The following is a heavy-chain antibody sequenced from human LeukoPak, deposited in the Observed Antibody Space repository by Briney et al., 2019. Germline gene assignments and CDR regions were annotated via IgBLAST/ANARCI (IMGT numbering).Heavy chain of an antibody. Sequence: PGGSLRLSCAASGFTSSSYDMHWVRQATGKGLEWVSGIGIAGDTHYPNSVRGRFTIFRENARNSLYLQMNSLRVEDTAVYYCARAEPPYHGRLDSWGQGILVTVSS. D-gene: IGHD3-16*01. CDR2: IGIAGDT. CDR3: ARAEPPYHGRLDS. V-gene: IGHV3-13*01. J-gene: IGHJ5*01. CDR1: GFTSSSYD.